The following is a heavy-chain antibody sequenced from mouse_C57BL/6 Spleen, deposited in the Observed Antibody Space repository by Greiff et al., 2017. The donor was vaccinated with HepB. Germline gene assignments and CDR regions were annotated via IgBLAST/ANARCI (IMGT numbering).Heavy chain of an antibody. J-gene: IGHJ4*01. D-gene: IGHD2-3*01. Sequence: VQLQQPGAELVKPGASVKLSCKASGYTFTSYWMHWVKQRPGRGLEWIGRIDPNSGGTKYNEKFKSKATLTVDKPASTAYMQLSSLTSEDSAVYYCARYDPPQDYYAMDYWGQGTSVTVSS. CDR2: IDPNSGGT. CDR3: ARYDPPQDYYAMDY. V-gene: IGHV1-72*01. CDR1: GYTFTSYW.